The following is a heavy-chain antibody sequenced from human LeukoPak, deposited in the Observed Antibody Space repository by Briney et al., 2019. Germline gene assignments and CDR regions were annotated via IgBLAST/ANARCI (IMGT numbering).Heavy chain of an antibody. CDR3: ARGEGWFDP. Sequence: SETLSLTCTVSGGSISSHYWSWIRLPPGRGLEWIGYIYYSGSTNYNPSLKRRVTISVDTSKNQFSLKLSSVTAADTAVYYCARGEGWFDPWGQGTLVTVSS. CDR1: GGSISSHY. V-gene: IGHV4-59*11. J-gene: IGHJ5*02. CDR2: IYYSGST.